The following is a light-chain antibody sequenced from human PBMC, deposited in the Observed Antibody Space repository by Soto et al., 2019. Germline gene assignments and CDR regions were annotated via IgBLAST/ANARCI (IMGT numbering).Light chain of an antibody. CDR1: QSVSSN. CDR2: GAS. V-gene: IGKV3-15*01. Sequence: EIVMTQSAATVSVSPGERATLSCRASQSVSSNLAWYQQKPGQAPRLLIYGASTRATGIPARFSGSGSGTEFTLTISSLQSEDFAVYYGQQYKNWPPITFGQGTKVDIK. J-gene: IGKJ1*01. CDR3: QQYKNWPPIT.